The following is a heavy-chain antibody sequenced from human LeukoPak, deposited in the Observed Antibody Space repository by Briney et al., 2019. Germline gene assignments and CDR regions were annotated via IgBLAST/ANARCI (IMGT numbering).Heavy chain of an antibody. J-gene: IGHJ4*02. D-gene: IGHD6-13*01. CDR3: ARSPGFGSSWYDY. CDR2: IFNSGSFNSGAT. V-gene: IGHV4-30-2*03. Sequence: SQTLSLTCAVSGGSISSGGYSWSWIRQPPGKGLEWIGSIFNSGSFNSGATYSNPSLRSRMTISMDTAKNQFSLSLSSVTAADMAVYFCARSPGFGSSWYDYWGQGTLVTVSS. CDR1: GGSISSGGYS.